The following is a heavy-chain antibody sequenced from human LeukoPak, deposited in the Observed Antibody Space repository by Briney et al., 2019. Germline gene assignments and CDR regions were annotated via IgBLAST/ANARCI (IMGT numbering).Heavy chain of an antibody. Sequence: ASETLSLTCTVSGGSMSSYYWSWIRQPPGKGLEWIGYIYYSGSTNYNPSLKSRVTISVDTSKNQFSLKLSSVTAADTAVYYCARGREDTAMAYFDYWGQGTLVTVSS. J-gene: IGHJ4*02. CDR3: ARGREDTAMAYFDY. V-gene: IGHV4-59*12. D-gene: IGHD5-18*01. CDR2: IYYSGST. CDR1: GGSMSSYY.